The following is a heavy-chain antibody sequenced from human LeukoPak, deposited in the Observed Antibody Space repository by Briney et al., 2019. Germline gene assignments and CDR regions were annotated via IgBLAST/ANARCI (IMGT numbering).Heavy chain of an antibody. J-gene: IGHJ6*03. Sequence: SETLSLTCTVSGGSISSYYWSWIRQPPGKGLEWIGSIYHSGSTYYNPSLKSRVTISVDTSKNQFSLKLSSVTAADTAVYYCARVGGYGGKVYYYYYMDVWGKGTTVTVSS. V-gene: IGHV4-38-2*02. CDR1: GGSISSYY. D-gene: IGHD4-23*01. CDR2: IYHSGST. CDR3: ARVGGYGGKVYYYYYMDV.